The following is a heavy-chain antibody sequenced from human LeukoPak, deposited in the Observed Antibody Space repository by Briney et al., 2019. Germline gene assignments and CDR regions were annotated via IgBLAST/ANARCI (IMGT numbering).Heavy chain of an antibody. CDR3: ARGVNSGYFDY. CDR2: IYYSGST. CDR1: GGSISSYY. V-gene: IGHV4-59*01. D-gene: IGHD1-26*01. Sequence: PSETLSLTCTVSGGSISSYYWTWIRQPPGKGLEWIGYIYYSGSTNYNPSLKSRVTISVDTSKNQFSLKLTSVTAVDTAVYYCARGVNSGYFDYCGQGTLVTVFS. J-gene: IGHJ4*02.